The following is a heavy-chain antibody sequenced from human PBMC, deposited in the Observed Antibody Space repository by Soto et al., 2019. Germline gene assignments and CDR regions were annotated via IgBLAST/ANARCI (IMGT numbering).Heavy chain of an antibody. V-gene: IGHV4-34*01. D-gene: IGHD6-13*01. Sequence: SETLSLTCAVYGGSFSGYYWSWIRQPPGKGLEWIGEINHSGSTNYNPSLKSRVTISVDTSKNQFSLKLSSVTAADTAVYYCARVRAAVCFLISQCSPNCTLVWCQGP. J-gene: IGHJ6*02. CDR2: INHSGST. CDR1: GGSFSGYY. CDR3: ARVRAAVCFLISQCSPNCTLV.